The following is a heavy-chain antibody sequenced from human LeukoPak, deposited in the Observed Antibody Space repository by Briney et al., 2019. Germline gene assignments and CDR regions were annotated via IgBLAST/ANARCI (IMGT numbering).Heavy chain of an antibody. CDR1: GYSFTTYG. J-gene: IGHJ4*02. CDR2: ISANNNNT. Sequence: ASVKVSCKASGYSFTTYGISWLRQAPGQGLEWMGWISANNNNTDNVQKLQGRVTMTTDTSTSTAYMELRSLRSDDTVVYYCARALYHTFDYWGQGTLVTVSS. D-gene: IGHD2-2*01. V-gene: IGHV1-18*01. CDR3: ARALYHTFDY.